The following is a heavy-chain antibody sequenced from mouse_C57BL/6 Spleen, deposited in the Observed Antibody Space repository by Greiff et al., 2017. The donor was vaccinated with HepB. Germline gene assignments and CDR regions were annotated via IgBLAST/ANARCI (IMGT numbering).Heavy chain of an antibody. J-gene: IGHJ1*03. CDR3: ARSYYSNYGCFDV. V-gene: IGHV5-16*01. D-gene: IGHD2-5*01. Sequence: EVQLVESEGGLVQPGRSMKLSCTASGFTFSDYSMAWVRQVPEKGLEWVANINYDGSSTYYLDSLKSRFIISRDNAKNILYLQMSSLKSEDTATYYCARSYYSNYGCFDVWGTGTTVTVSS. CDR2: INYDGSST. CDR1: GFTFSDYS.